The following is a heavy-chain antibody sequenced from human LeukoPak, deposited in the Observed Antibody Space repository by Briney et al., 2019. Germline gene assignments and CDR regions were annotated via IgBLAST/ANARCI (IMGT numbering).Heavy chain of an antibody. CDR2: IYTSGST. D-gene: IGHD3-3*01. CDR1: GGSIGSYY. J-gene: IGHJ4*02. CDR3: ARDANDFWSGYSDY. Sequence: SETLSLTCSVSGGSIGSYYWSWIRQPAGKGLEWIGRIYTSGSTNYNPSLKSRVTISVDTSKNQFSLKLSSVTAADTAVYYCARDANDFWSGYSDYWGQGTLVTVSS. V-gene: IGHV4-4*07.